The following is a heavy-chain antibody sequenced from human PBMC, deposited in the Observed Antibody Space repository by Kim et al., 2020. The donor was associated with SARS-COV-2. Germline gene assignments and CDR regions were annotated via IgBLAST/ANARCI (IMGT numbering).Heavy chain of an antibody. V-gene: IGHV3-66*01. D-gene: IGHD4-17*01. CDR3: ARETSDYQYFDY. Sequence: GGSLRLSCAASGFTVSSNYMSWVRQAPGKGLEWVSVTYSGGSTYYADSVKGRFTISRDNSKNTLYVQMNSLRAEDTAVYYCARETSDYQYFDYWGQGTLVTVSS. CDR1: GFTVSSNY. J-gene: IGHJ4*02. CDR2: TYSGGST.